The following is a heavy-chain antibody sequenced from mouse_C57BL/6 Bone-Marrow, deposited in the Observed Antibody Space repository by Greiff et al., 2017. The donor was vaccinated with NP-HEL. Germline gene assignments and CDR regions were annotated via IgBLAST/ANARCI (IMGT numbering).Heavy chain of an antibody. Sequence: QVQLQQPGAELVMPGASVKLSCKASGYTFTSYWMHWVKQRPGQGLEWIGEIDPSDSYPNYNQKFKGKSTLTVEKSSSTAYMQLISLTAEESAVNYRAREGNWAKDWYFDAWGTGTTVTVSS. CDR2: IDPSDSYP. D-gene: IGHD4-1*01. J-gene: IGHJ1*03. V-gene: IGHV1-69*01. CDR3: AREGNWAKDWYFDA. CDR1: GYTFTSYW.